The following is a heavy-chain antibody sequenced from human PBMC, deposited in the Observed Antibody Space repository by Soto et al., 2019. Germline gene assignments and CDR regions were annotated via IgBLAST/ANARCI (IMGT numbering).Heavy chain of an antibody. Sequence: QVQLVESGGGVVQPGRSLRLSCAASGFTFTNYGMHWVRQAPGKGLEWVTTISFDGNDKYYADSVKGRFTISRDNSKNTLDLQMNGLRVEDTAVYYCATGRMSAHQCLDHWGQGTLFPVSS. V-gene: IGHV3-30*03. CDR2: ISFDGNDK. D-gene: IGHD6-6*01. CDR1: GFTFTNYG. CDR3: ATGRMSAHQCLDH. J-gene: IGHJ4*02.